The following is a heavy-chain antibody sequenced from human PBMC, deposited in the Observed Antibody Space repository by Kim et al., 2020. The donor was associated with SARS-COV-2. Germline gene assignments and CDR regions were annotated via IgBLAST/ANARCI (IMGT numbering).Heavy chain of an antibody. CDR2: INSDGIST. D-gene: IGHD3-22*01. CDR1: GFTLSNYW. CDR3: ARIDHDSSVDN. J-gene: IGHJ4*02. V-gene: IGHV3-74*01. Sequence: GGSLRLSCAASGFTLSNYWMHWVRQAPGKVLVWVSRINSDGISTNYADSVKGRFTISRDTAKNTLYLQMNSLRPEDTAVYYCARIDHDSSVDNLGQGTLVTVSS.